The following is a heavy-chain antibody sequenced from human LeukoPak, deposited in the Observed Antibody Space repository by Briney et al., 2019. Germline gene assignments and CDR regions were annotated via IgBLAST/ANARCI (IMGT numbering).Heavy chain of an antibody. CDR1: GFTLSNAW. D-gene: IGHD3-9*01. J-gene: IGHJ4*01. CDR3: TSTYYDILTGYYSDDY. Sequence: GGSLTLFCAASGFTLSNAWMIWLRQAPGKGLEGVVRIKSKTDDVTPDYAAPVKGRLTISRDDSKNTLYLQMNSLKTEDTAVYYCTSTYYDILTGYYSDDYWGHGTLGTVSS. V-gene: IGHV3-15*01. CDR2: IKSKTDDVTP.